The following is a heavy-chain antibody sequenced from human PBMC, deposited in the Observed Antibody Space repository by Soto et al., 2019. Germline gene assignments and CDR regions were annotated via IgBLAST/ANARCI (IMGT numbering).Heavy chain of an antibody. J-gene: IGHJ5*02. V-gene: IGHV4-59*08. CDR1: RGSISSYY. CDR3: ARHSEWFDP. CDR2: GYYSGST. Sequence: SETLSLTCTVSRGSISSYYWTWIRHPPGKGLEWSGYGYYSGSTNYNPSLKSRGTISVDTSKNPFSLKLSSVTAADSAVYYCARHSEWFDPWGQGTLVTVSS.